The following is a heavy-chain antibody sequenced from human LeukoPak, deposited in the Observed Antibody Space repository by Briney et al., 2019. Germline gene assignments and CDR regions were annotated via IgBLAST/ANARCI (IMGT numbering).Heavy chain of an antibody. Sequence: PGGSLRLSCAASGFTLSSYGMHWVRQAPGKGLEWVAVIGNDGRNKYYADSVKGRFIISRDNSKNTLYLQMNILRAEDTAVYYCVRNMVQWLVQDWHFDLWGRGTLVTVSS. CDR2: IGNDGRNK. CDR3: VRNMVQWLVQDWHFDL. V-gene: IGHV3-33*01. CDR1: GFTLSSYG. D-gene: IGHD6-19*01. J-gene: IGHJ2*01.